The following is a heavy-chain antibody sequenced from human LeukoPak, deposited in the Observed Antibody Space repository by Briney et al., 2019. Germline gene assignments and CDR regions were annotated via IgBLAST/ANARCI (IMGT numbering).Heavy chain of an antibody. CDR1: GFTFSSYW. D-gene: IGHD6-19*01. J-gene: IGHJ4*02. CDR3: ARVKPAGAWLGYFDY. CDR2: IKQDGSEK. Sequence: GGSLRLSCAASGFTFSSYWMSWVRQAPGKGLEWVANIKQDGSEKYYVDSVKGRFTISRDNAKNSLYLQMNSLRAEDTAVYYCARVKPAGAWLGYFDYWGQGTLVTVSS. V-gene: IGHV3-7*01.